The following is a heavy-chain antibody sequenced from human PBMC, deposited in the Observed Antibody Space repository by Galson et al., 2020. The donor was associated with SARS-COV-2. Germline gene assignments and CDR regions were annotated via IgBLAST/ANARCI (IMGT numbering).Heavy chain of an antibody. Sequence: ETSETLSLTCTVSGGSISTFFWSWIRQSPGKGLEWIGIISHNGTTNYNPSPKSRFSMSVDTSKNQFSLKLRSLTAAASAVYYWARLVRTDSYYFGLDVWGQGTNVTGSS. D-gene: IGHD3-10*01. CDR3: ARLVRTDSYYFGLDV. V-gene: IGHV4-59*01. J-gene: IGHJ6*02. CDR2: ISHNGTT. CDR1: GGSISTFF.